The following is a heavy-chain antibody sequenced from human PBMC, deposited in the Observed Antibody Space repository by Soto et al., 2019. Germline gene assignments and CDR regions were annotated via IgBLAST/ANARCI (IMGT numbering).Heavy chain of an antibody. Sequence: QVQLVQSGDEVKKPGASVTVSCKASGYTFTNYGFSWVRQAPGQGLEWMGWISGYNGNTKYAEKFQNRVTMTTDTSTNTAHMELRSLRSDDTAVYYCAREGQAPYYYYGMDVWGQGTAVTVSS. V-gene: IGHV1-18*01. J-gene: IGHJ6*02. CDR1: GYTFTNYG. CDR3: AREGQAPYYYYGMDV. CDR2: ISGYNGNT.